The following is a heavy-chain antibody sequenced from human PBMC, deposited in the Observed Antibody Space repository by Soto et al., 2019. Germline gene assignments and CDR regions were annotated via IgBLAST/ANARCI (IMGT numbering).Heavy chain of an antibody. CDR2: INCNGSNK. CDR3: ARVKYSSYYYYYMDV. Sequence: GGSLRLSCVASGFTFSRYVMSWVRQAPGKGLEWVATINCNGSNKYYADSVKGRFTISRDNSKNTLYLQMNSLRAEDTAVYYCARVKYSSYYYYYMDVWGKGTTVTVSS. V-gene: IGHV3-33*08. D-gene: IGHD6-19*01. J-gene: IGHJ6*03. CDR1: GFTFSRYV.